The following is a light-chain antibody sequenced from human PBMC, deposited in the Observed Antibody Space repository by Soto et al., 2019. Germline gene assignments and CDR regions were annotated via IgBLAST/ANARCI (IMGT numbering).Light chain of an antibody. CDR3: QSYDSSLGGSV. Sequence: QSVLTQPPSVSGAPGQRVTISCTGSSCNIGAGYDVHWYQQHPGTAPKLLIYGNSNRPSGVPDRFSGSKSGTSASLAITGLQAEDEADYYCQSYDSSLGGSVFGGGTKLTVL. CDR1: SCNIGAGYD. V-gene: IGLV1-40*01. CDR2: GNS. J-gene: IGLJ2*01.